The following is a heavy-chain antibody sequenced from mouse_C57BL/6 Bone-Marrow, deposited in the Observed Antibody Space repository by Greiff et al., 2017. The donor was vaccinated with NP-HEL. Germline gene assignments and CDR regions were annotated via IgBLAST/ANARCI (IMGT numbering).Heavy chain of an antibody. CDR1: GYSITSGYF. J-gene: IGHJ4*01. Sequence: ESGPGLVKPSQSLSLTCSVTGYSITSGYFWNWIRQFPGNKLECMGYISNDGSNNYNPSLKNKISFTLDTSTNQSFLKFNSVTSEDTATDYCASYGSRAPSYAMDYWGQGTSVTVSS. V-gene: IGHV3-6*01. CDR2: ISNDGSN. D-gene: IGHD1-1*01. CDR3: ASYGSRAPSYAMDY.